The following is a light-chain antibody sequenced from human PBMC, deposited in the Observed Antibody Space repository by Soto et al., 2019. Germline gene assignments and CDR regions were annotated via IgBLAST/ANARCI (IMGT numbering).Light chain of an antibody. J-gene: IGKJ2*01. CDR3: QDFGSLPYT. V-gene: IGKV3-20*01. Sequence: LVLTQSPGTLSLSPGERATLSCRASQSVNSGHFAWYHQKPGQAPRLLIYAASTRATGVPDRFSGSGSGTDFTLTISRLEPENFAMYYCQDFGSLPYTFGQGNKLEIK. CDR1: QSVNSGH. CDR2: AAS.